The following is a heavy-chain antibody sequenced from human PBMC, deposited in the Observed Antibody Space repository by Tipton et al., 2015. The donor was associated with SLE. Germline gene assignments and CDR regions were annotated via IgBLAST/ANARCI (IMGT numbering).Heavy chain of an antibody. CDR1: GGSISRGGYI. CDR3: ARGGRYYYDSSGYRGMDV. D-gene: IGHD3-22*01. CDR2: IYHSGST. Sequence: TLSLTCTVSGGSISRGGYIWSWFRQPPGKGLEWIGYIYHSGSTHFNPSLKSRVTISVDTSKNQFSLKLSSVTAADTAVYYRARGGRYYYDSSGYRGMDVWGQGTTVTVSS. V-gene: IGHV4-30-2*01. J-gene: IGHJ6*02.